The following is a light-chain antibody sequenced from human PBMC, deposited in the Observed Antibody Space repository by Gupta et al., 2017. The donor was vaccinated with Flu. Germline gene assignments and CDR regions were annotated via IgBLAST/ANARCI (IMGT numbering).Light chain of an antibody. CDR2: EVT. J-gene: IGLJ3*02. CDR1: SSDVGGYNY. Sequence: QSALTQPASVSGSPGQSITISCSGTSSDVGGYNYVSWYLHNPGKAPKLIIYEVTNRPSGVSNRFSGSKCGNTASLTISGLQAEDEADYYCSSYTTSSSRVFGGGTRLTVL. V-gene: IGLV2-14*01. CDR3: SSYTTSSSRV.